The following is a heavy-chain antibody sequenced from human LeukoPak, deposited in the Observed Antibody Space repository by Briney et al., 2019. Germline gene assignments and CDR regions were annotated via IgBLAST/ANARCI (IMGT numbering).Heavy chain of an antibody. CDR1: GGSISSSNW. Sequence: PSETLSLTCAVSGGSISSSNWWSWVRQPPGKGLEWIGEIYHSGSPNYNPSLKSRVTISVDKSKKQFSLTLTSVTAADTAVYYCARQTGSGLFILPGGQGTLVTVSS. V-gene: IGHV4-4*02. CDR2: IYHSGSP. J-gene: IGHJ4*02. CDR3: ARQTGSGLFILP. D-gene: IGHD3/OR15-3a*01.